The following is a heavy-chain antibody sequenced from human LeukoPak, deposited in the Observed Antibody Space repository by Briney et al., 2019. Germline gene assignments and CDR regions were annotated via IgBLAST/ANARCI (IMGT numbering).Heavy chain of an antibody. Sequence: GGSLRLSCAASGFTFSSYTMSWVRQAPGKGLEWVASINHNGNVNYYVDSVKGRFTISRDNAKNSLYLQMSNLRAEDTAVYFCARGGGLDVWGQGATVTVSS. CDR1: GFTFSSYT. D-gene: IGHD3-16*01. V-gene: IGHV3-7*03. CDR3: ARGGGLDV. CDR2: INHNGNVN. J-gene: IGHJ6*02.